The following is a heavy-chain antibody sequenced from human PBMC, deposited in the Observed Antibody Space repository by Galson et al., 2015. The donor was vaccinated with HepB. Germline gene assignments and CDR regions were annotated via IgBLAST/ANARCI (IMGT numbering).Heavy chain of an antibody. CDR2: IYSGGST. J-gene: IGHJ5*02. CDR1: GFTVSSNY. D-gene: IGHD6-13*01. V-gene: IGHV3-53*01. CDR3: ARENSSSWSENWFDP. Sequence: SLRLSCAASGFTVSSNYMSWVRQAPGKGLEWVSVIYSGGSTYYADSVKGRFTISRDNSKNTLYLQMNSLRAEDTAVYYCARENSSSWSENWFDPWGQGTLVTVSS.